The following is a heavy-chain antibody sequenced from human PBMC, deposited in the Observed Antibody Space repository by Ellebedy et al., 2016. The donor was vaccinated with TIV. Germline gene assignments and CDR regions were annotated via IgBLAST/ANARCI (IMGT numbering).Heavy chain of an antibody. CDR2: INHSGST. D-gene: IGHD3-10*01. J-gene: IGHJ4*02. Sequence: SETLSLTXAVYGGSFSGYYWSWIRQPPGKGLEWIGEINHSGSTNYNPSLKSRVTISVDTSKNQFSLKLSSVTAADTAVHYCARGRGRWSWGQGTLVTVSS. CDR3: ARGRGRWS. CDR1: GGSFSGYY. V-gene: IGHV4-34*01.